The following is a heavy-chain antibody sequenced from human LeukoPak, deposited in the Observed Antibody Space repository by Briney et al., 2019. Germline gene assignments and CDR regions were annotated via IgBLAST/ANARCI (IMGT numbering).Heavy chain of an antibody. V-gene: IGHV4-4*07. J-gene: IGHJ4*02. D-gene: IGHD5-18*01. CDR2: FYSSGGT. Sequence: SETLSLTCSVSGGSINDYYWNWIRQPAGKGLEWIGRFYSSGGTYYNPSLKSPVSISVGKSKNQFSLKLSSVTAADTAVYYCARGSYGHFDRWGQGTLVTVSS. CDR1: GGSINDYY. CDR3: ARGSYGHFDR.